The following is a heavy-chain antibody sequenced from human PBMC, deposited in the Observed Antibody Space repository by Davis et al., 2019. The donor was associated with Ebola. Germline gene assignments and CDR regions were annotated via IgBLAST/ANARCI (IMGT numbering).Heavy chain of an antibody. CDR2: IITSGRTI. CDR1: GFTFSDYY. CDR3: ARATSVYDVNYYYYYGMDV. V-gene: IGHV3-11*01. J-gene: IGHJ6*02. Sequence: GESLKTSCAASGFTFSDYYMRWIRHAPGKGLEWVSYIITSGRTIYYADSVKGRFTISRDNAKNSLYLQMNSLRAEDTAVYYCARATSVYDVNYYYYYGMDVWGQGTTVTVSS. D-gene: IGHD5/OR15-5a*01.